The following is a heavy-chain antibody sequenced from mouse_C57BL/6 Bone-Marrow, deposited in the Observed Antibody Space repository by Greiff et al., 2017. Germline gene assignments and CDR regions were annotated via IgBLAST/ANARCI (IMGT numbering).Heavy chain of an antibody. CDR3: ARPYYYGSSYLDY. V-gene: IGHV5-17*01. D-gene: IGHD1-1*01. J-gene: IGHJ2*01. CDR1: GFTFSDYG. Sequence: EVQLVESGGGLVKPGGSLKLSCAASGFTFSDYGMHWVRQAPEKGLEWVAYISSGSSTIYYADTVKGRFTLSRDNAKNTLFLQMTSLRSEDTAMYYCARPYYYGSSYLDYWGQGTTLTVSS. CDR2: ISSGSSTI.